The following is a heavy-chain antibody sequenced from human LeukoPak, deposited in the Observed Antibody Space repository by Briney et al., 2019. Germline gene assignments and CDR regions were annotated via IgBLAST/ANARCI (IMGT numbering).Heavy chain of an antibody. J-gene: IGHJ6*04. D-gene: IGHD5-18*01. Sequence: SETLSLTCTVSGGPIYGFYWSWIRQSSEKGPEWIGYVYFSGSTNYNPSLESRVTISIDTSKNQFSLKLSSVTAADTAVYYCARGYGRQTNSGMDVWGKGTTVTASA. CDR1: GGPIYGFY. CDR2: VYFSGST. CDR3: ARGYGRQTNSGMDV. V-gene: IGHV4-59*01.